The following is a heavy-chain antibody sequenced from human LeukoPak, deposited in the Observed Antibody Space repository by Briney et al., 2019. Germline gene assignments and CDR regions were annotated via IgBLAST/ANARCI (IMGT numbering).Heavy chain of an antibody. CDR1: GGSISRYY. CDR3: ARHDRRPWFDP. Sequence: PSETLSLTCTVSGGSISRYYWSWIRQPPGKGLEWIGYIYTSGSTNYNPSLKSRDTISVDTSKNQFSLKLSSVTAADTAVYYCARHDRRPWFDPWGQGTLVTVSS. CDR2: IYTSGST. V-gene: IGHV4-4*09. J-gene: IGHJ5*02. D-gene: IGHD6-6*01.